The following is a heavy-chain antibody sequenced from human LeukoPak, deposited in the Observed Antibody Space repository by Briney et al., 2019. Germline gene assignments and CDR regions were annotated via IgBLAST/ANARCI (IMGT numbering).Heavy chain of an antibody. Sequence: GGSLRLSCAASGFSFSTYSMNWVRQAPGKGLEWVSSISSTSSYIYYADSVKGRFTISRDDARDSLFLQMNSLRAEDTAVYFCVRLRRNNDRSGYYYYYDYWGQGTLVTVSS. CDR2: ISSTSSYI. CDR3: VRLRRNNDRSGYYYYYDY. CDR1: GFSFSTYS. V-gene: IGHV3-21*01. D-gene: IGHD3-22*01. J-gene: IGHJ4*02.